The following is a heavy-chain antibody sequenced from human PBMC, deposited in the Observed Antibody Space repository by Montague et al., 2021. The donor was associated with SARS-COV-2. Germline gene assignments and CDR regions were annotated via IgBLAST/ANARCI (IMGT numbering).Heavy chain of an antibody. CDR3: ARAVSVRRAVNWFDP. CDR1: GGSMSDHY. CDR2: IYYSGGI. Sequence: SETRSLTCTVSGGSMSDHYWAWIRQPPGEGLEWLAYIYYSGGINSNASLKSRVSMSVDTSKNQFSLKLTSVTAADTAVYYCARAVSVRRAVNWFDPWGQGTLVTVSS. J-gene: IGHJ5*02. V-gene: IGHV4-59*11. D-gene: IGHD3-10*01.